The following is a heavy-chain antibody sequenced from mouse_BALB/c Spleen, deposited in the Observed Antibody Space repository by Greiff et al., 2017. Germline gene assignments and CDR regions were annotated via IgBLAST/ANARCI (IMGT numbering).Heavy chain of an antibody. J-gene: IGHJ4*01. Sequence: QVQLQQSGAELVRPGSSVKISCKASGYAFSSYWMNWVKQRPGQGLEWIGQIYPGDGDTNYNGKFKGKATLTADKSSSTAYMQLSSLTSEDSAVYFCARSDYASYAMDYWGQGTSVTVSS. D-gene: IGHD2-4*01. V-gene: IGHV1-80*01. CDR1: GYAFSSYW. CDR3: ARSDYASYAMDY. CDR2: IYPGDGDT.